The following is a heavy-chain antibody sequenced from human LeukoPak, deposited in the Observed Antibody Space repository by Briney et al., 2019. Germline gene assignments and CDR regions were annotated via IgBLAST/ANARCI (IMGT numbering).Heavy chain of an antibody. Sequence: GGSLRLSCTASGFNFGDYAMSWVRQAPGKGLEWVSAISGSGGSTYYADSVKGRFTISRDNSKNTLYLQMNSLRAEDTAVYYCAKGDCSSTSCSEIDYYYYYMDVWGKGTTVTVSS. J-gene: IGHJ6*03. CDR3: AKGDCSSTSCSEIDYYYYYMDV. CDR2: ISGSGGST. V-gene: IGHV3-23*01. CDR1: GFNFGDYA. D-gene: IGHD2-2*01.